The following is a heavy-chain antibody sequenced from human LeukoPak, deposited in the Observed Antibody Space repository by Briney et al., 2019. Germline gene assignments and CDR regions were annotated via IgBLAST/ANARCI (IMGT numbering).Heavy chain of an antibody. CDR3: ARGEDYYGSGPFDY. CDR1: NGSISSYF. Sequence: SETLSLTCTVSNGSISSYFWSWIRLPPGGGLEWIGYVSYTGATNYNPSLKSRVTMSVDTSKNQFSLKLSSVTAADTAVYYCARGEDYYGSGPFDYWGQGTLVTVSS. D-gene: IGHD3-10*01. J-gene: IGHJ4*02. V-gene: IGHV4-59*12. CDR2: VSYTGAT.